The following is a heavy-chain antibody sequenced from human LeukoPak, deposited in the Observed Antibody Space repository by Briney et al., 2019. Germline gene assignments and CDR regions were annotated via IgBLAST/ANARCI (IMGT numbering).Heavy chain of an antibody. V-gene: IGHV3-23*01. CDR1: GFTFSSYA. CDR2: ISGSGGST. J-gene: IGHJ4*02. D-gene: IGHD2-15*01. Sequence: GGSLRLSCAASGFTFSSYAMSWVRQAPGKGLEWVSAISGSGGSTYYADSVKGRFTISRDNAKNSLYLQMNSLRAEDTAVYYCARSPTKFYCGAGSCYLDYWGQGTLVTVSS. CDR3: ARSPTKFYCGAGSCYLDY.